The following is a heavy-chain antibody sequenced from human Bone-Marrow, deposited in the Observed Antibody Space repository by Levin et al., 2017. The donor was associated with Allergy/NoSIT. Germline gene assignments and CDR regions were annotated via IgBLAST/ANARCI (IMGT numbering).Heavy chain of an antibody. CDR3: VRLIGGAAQGYFDP. V-gene: IGHV2-26*01. D-gene: IGHD6-25*01. J-gene: IGHJ5*02. CDR1: GFSLNSGRMG. Sequence: SGPTLVKPTETLTLTCSVSGFSLNSGRMGVSWIRQPPGKALEWLAHIFSTDGKSYRPSLETRLSISKDSSKSLVVLSMTNVEPGDTATYYCVRLIGGAAQGYFDPWGQGIRVTVSS. CDR2: IFSTDGK.